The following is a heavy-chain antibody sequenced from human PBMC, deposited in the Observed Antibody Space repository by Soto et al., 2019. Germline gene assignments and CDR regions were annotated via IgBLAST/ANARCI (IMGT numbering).Heavy chain of an antibody. J-gene: IGHJ4*02. D-gene: IGHD6-13*01. CDR1: GFTFTDYY. CDR3: ARTYSSSWYFDY. Sequence: GGSLRLSCAASGFTFTDYYMSWIRQAPGKGLEWVSYISSSSSYTNYADSVKGRFTISRDNAKNSLYLHVNSLRAEDTAVYYCARTYSSSWYFDYWGQGTLVTVSS. V-gene: IGHV3-11*06. CDR2: ISSSSSYT.